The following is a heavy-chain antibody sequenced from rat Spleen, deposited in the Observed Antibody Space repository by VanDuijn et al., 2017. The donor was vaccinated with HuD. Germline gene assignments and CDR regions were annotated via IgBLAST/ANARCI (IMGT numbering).Heavy chain of an antibody. CDR3: VRERHSYGVMDA. J-gene: IGHJ4*01. D-gene: IGHD1-11*01. V-gene: IGHV2S12*01. CDR2: VSSGGNT. Sequence: QVQLKESGPGLVQPSQTLSLTCTVSGFSLTTNGVSWVRQPPGKGLEWIAAVSSGGNTYYNSGIKSRLSISRDTSKSQVFLKMNSLQTEDIATYYCVRERHSYGVMDAWGQGASVSVSS. CDR1: GFSLTTNG.